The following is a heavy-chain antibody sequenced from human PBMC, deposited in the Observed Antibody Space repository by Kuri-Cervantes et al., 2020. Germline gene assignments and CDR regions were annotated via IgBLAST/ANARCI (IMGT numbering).Heavy chain of an antibody. CDR2: ISSSSSTI. CDR3: ARDPLNYASYYDY. D-gene: IGHD1-7*01. Sequence: GESLKISCAASGFTFSSYSMNWVRQAPGKGLEWVSYISSSSSTIYYADSVKGRFTISRDNAKNSLDLQTNSLRAEDTAVYYCARDPLNYASYYDYWGQGTLVTVSS. V-gene: IGHV3-48*04. CDR1: GFTFSSYS. J-gene: IGHJ4*02.